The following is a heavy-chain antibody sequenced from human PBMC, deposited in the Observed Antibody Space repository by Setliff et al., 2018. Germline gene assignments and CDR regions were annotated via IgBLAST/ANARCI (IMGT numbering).Heavy chain of an antibody. CDR1: GLTFNSYA. V-gene: IGHV3-23*01. J-gene: IGHJ4*02. CDR2: VSVSGDNT. CDR3: AGQGPIFGSGLIPGFDQ. Sequence: LRLSCAASGLTFNSYAMSWVRQAPGKGLEWVSTVSVSGDNTYYTDSVKGRFTTSRDNSKNTLSLQMSSLRAEDTAIYFCAGQGPIFGSGLIPGFDQWGQGTMVTVSS. D-gene: IGHD3-3*01.